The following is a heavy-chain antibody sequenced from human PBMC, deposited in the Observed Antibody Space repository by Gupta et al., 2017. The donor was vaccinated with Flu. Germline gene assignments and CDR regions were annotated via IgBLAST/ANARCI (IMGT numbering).Heavy chain of an antibody. CDR3: ARKSAVGYFMDV. J-gene: IGHJ6*03. V-gene: IGHV4-34*01. Sequence: SCSKYYFGWIRQDRGKGLEWRGEVNFGGDVKYKPSLKSRVTISVDPTKIHFSLRLNSVTAADTAVFYCARKSAVGYFMDVWGRGTTVTVSS. CDR2: VNFGGDV. CDR1: SCSKYY. D-gene: IGHD1-26*01.